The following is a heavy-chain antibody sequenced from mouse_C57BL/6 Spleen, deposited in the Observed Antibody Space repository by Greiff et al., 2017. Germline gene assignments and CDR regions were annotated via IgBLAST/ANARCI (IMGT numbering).Heavy chain of an antibody. CDR3: TVGFSRGDY. CDR2: IDPENGDT. J-gene: IGHJ4*01. V-gene: IGHV14-4*01. CDR1: GFNIKDDY. Sequence: EVQVVESGAELVRPGASVKLSCTASGFNIKDDYMHWVKQRPEQGLEWIGWIDPENGDTEYASKFQGKATITADTSSNTAYLQLSSLTSEDTAVYYCTVGFSRGDYWGQGTSVTVSS.